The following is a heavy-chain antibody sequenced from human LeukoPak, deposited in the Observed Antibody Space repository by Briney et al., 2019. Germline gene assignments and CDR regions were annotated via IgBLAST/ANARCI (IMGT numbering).Heavy chain of an antibody. J-gene: IGHJ4*02. Sequence: SETLSLTCTVSGVSISSGGYYWSWLRQHPGKGLEWIVYIYYSGSTYYNPSLKSRVTISVDTSKNQFSLKLSSVTAADTAVYYCARALRYFDWWPRYYFAYWGQGTLVTVSS. CDR2: IYYSGST. CDR3: ARALRYFDWWPRYYFAY. CDR1: GVSISSGGYY. V-gene: IGHV4-31*03. D-gene: IGHD3-9*01.